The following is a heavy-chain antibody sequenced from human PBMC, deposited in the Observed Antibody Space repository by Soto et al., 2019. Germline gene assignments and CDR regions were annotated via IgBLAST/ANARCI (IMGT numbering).Heavy chain of an antibody. D-gene: IGHD5-12*01. CDR1: GFTVSSNY. V-gene: IGHV3-53*01. Sequence: HPGGTLRLSRPASGFTVSSNYMSWVRQSPGKGLEWVSVIYSCGSTYYADSVKGRFTISRDNSKNTLYLQMNSLRAEDTAVYYCARASGYDTWLFNFDYWGQGTLVTVSS. J-gene: IGHJ4*02. CDR3: ARASGYDTWLFNFDY. CDR2: IYSCGST.